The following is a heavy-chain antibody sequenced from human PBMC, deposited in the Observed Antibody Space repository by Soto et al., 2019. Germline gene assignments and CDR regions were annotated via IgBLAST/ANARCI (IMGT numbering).Heavy chain of an antibody. CDR1: GFTFTSHA. D-gene: IGHD2-15*01. V-gene: IGHV3-23*01. Sequence: EVQLLESAGGLVQPGGSLRLSCAASGFTFTSHAMNWVRQAPGKGLEWVSGITPGGDNTYYADSVKGRFTISRDNSKNTLYLQMNNLRAEDTALYYCTKNSAGTCYSAVDCWGQGTLVTVSS. CDR2: ITPGGDNT. J-gene: IGHJ4*02. CDR3: TKNSAGTCYSAVDC.